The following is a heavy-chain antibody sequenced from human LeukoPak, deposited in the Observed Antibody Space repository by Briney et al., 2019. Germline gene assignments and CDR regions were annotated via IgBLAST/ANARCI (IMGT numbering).Heavy chain of an antibody. Sequence: GRSLRLSCAASGFTFDDYAKHWVRQAPGEGLEWVSGISWNSGSIGYADSVKGRFTISRDNAKNSLYLQMNSLRAEDTALYYCAKAPSYYYDSSGNFDYWGQGTLVTVSS. D-gene: IGHD3-22*01. CDR1: GFTFDDYA. J-gene: IGHJ4*02. CDR3: AKAPSYYYDSSGNFDY. CDR2: ISWNSGSI. V-gene: IGHV3-9*01.